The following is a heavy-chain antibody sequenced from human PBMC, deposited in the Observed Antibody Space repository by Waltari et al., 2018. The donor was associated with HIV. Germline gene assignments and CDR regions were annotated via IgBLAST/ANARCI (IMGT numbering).Heavy chain of an antibody. Sequence: QVQLQESGPGLVKPSQTLSLTCSVSGGSMRSDNYYWNWVRQPAGKGLEWIGRVDASGSTKSNPSLKSRVTISMDTSKNQFPLRLTSMTAADTAVYYCVREGGGIVFIPWYFDHWGQGALVTVSS. V-gene: IGHV4-61*02. CDR3: VREGGGIVFIPWYFDH. CDR1: GGSMRSDNYY. CDR2: VDASGST. J-gene: IGHJ4*02. D-gene: IGHD3-16*02.